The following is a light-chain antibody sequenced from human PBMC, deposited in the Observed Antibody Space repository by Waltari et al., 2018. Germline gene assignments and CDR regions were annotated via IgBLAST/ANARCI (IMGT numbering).Light chain of an antibody. CDR1: QRVSSY. CDR3: QQSYTTPWT. V-gene: IGKV3-11*01. J-gene: IGKJ1*01. Sequence: EIVLTQSPATLSFSPGERATLSCRASQRVSSYLAWYQQKPGQAPRLPIYDASNRATGIPARFSGSGSGADFTLTISSLQPEDFATYYCQQSYTTPWTFGQGTKVEIK. CDR2: DAS.